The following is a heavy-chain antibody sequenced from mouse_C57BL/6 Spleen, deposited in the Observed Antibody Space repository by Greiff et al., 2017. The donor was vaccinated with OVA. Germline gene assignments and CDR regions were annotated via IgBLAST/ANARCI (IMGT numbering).Heavy chain of an antibody. D-gene: IGHD2-3*01. V-gene: IGHV1-61*01. Sequence: QVQLQQPGAELVRPGSSVKLSCKASGYTFTSYWMDWVKQRPGQGLEWIGNIYPSDSETHYNQKFKDKATLTVDKSSSTAYMQLSSLTSEDSAVYYCARTRGWTSFYAMDYWGQGTSVTVSS. CDR3: ARTRGWTSFYAMDY. CDR2: IYPSDSET. CDR1: GYTFTSYW. J-gene: IGHJ4*01.